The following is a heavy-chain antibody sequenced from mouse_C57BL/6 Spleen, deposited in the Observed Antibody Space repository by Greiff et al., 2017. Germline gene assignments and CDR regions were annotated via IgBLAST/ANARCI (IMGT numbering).Heavy chain of an antibody. J-gene: IGHJ1*03. Sequence: EVKLQESGPGLVKPSQSLSLTCSVTGYSITSGYYWNWIRQFPGNKLEWMGYISYDGSNNYNPSLKNRISITRDTSKNQFFLKLNSVTTEDTATYYCARMGYYYGSRYFDVWGTGTTVTVSS. CDR3: ARMGYYYGSRYFDV. CDR1: GYSITSGYY. D-gene: IGHD1-1*01. CDR2: ISYDGSN. V-gene: IGHV3-6*01.